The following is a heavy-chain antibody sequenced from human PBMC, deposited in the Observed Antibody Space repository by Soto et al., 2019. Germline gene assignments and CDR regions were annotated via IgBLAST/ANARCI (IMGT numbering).Heavy chain of an antibody. CDR2: IIPIFGTA. V-gene: IGHV1-69*06. CDR3: AREVGSGPTPDAFDI. Sequence: SVKVSCKASGGTFSIYAISCVLQSPLQGLEWMGGIIPIFGTANYAQKFQGRVTITADKSTSTAYMELSSLRSEDTAVYYCAREVGSGPTPDAFDIWGQGTMVTVSS. CDR1: GGTFSIYA. J-gene: IGHJ3*02. D-gene: IGHD3-10*01.